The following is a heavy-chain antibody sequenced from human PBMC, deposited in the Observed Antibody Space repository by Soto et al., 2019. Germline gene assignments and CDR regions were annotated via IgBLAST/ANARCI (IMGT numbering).Heavy chain of an antibody. Sequence: EVQLLESGGGLVQPGGSLRLSCAASGFTFRSYAMSWVRQAPGKGLECVSSISGSGGSTYYVDSVKGRFTISRGNPKNTVYLQMNSLSAEDTAVYYCANSDGSGWYDPLDYWGQGTLVTVSS. V-gene: IGHV3-23*01. CDR2: ISGSGGST. D-gene: IGHD6-19*01. J-gene: IGHJ4*02. CDR3: ANSDGSGWYDPLDY. CDR1: GFTFRSYA.